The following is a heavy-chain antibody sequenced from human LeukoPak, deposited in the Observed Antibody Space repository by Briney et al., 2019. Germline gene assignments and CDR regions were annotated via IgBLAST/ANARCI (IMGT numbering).Heavy chain of an antibody. Sequence: SKTLSLTCTASGCSISSYDWSWIRQPPGKGLEWIGDIYYSGSTNYNTSLKSRVTISVDTSKTQFSLKLSSVTAADTAVYYCARRLAYCGGDCYSWFDPWGQGTLVTVSS. CDR3: ARRLAYCGGDCYSWFDP. CDR1: GCSISSYD. D-gene: IGHD2-21*02. J-gene: IGHJ5*02. V-gene: IGHV4-59*01. CDR2: IYYSGST.